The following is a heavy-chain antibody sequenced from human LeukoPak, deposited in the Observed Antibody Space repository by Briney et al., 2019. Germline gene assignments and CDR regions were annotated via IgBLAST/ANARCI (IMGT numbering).Heavy chain of an antibody. D-gene: IGHD3-22*01. Sequence: PSETLSLTCTVSGGSISSGSYYWSWIRQPAGKGLEWIGRIYTSGSTNYNPSLKSRVTISVDTSKNQFSLKLSSVTAADTAVYYCARDYYDSNGYYFYWGQGTLVTVSS. CDR2: IYTSGST. CDR3: ARDYYDSNGYYFY. J-gene: IGHJ4*02. CDR1: GGSISSGSYY. V-gene: IGHV4-61*02.